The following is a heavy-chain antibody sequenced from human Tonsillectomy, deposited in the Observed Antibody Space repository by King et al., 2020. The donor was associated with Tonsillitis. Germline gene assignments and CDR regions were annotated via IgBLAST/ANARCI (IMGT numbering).Heavy chain of an antibody. CDR3: GRYCSGGSCYSGNY. CDR1: GFTFSGYA. V-gene: IGHV3-23*04. Sequence: QLVESGGGLVQPGGSLRLSCAGSGFTFSGYAMNWIRPAPGKGLEWVSIITSSDGSTYYADSVKGRFTISRDNSRNTLYLQMNNLRAEDTAVYYCGRYCSGGSCYSGNYWGQGALVTVSS. J-gene: IGHJ4*02. CDR2: ITSSDGST. D-gene: IGHD2-15*01.